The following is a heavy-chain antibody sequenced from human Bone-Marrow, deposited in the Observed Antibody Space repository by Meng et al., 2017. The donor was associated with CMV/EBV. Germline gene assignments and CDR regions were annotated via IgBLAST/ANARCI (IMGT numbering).Heavy chain of an antibody. J-gene: IGHJ4*02. CDR3: ARAPATLPVDY. CDR2: ISAYNGNT. D-gene: IGHD2-15*01. Sequence: ASVKVSCKASGYTFTSYDINWVRQAPGQGLEWMGWISAYNGNTNYAQKLQGRVTMTTDTSTSTAYMELRSLRSDDTAVYYCARAPATLPVDYWGQGTLVTVSS. V-gene: IGHV1-18*01. CDR1: GYTFTSYD.